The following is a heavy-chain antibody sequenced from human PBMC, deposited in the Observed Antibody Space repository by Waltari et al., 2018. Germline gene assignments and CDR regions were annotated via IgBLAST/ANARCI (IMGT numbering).Heavy chain of an antibody. D-gene: IGHD3-22*01. CDR2: ISPSSSTI. CDR1: GFPFRSYG. CDR3: VREYDSGGAGY. J-gene: IGHJ4*02. V-gene: IGHV3-48*04. Sequence: EVQLVESGGGLVQPGGSRRLSCSSSGFPFRSYGMNWVRQAAGKGREWVSYISPSSSTITYADSMKGRFTISRDNAKNSLYLQMNSLRADDTAVYYCVREYDSGGAGYWGQGTLVTVSS.